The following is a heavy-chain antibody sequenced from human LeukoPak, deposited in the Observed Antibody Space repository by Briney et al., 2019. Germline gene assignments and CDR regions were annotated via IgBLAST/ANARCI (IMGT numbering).Heavy chain of an antibody. CDR2: IKQDESEK. J-gene: IGHJ4*02. CDR1: GFTFSRYW. V-gene: IGHV3-7*01. CDR3: ARVSDGATLDY. Sequence: GGSLRLSCAASGFTFSRYWMSWVRQAPGKGGEGVANIKQDESEKYYVDTVKGGFTISRDNAKNSLYLQMNSLRAEDTAVYYCARVSDGATLDYWGQGTLVTVSS. D-gene: IGHD1-26*01.